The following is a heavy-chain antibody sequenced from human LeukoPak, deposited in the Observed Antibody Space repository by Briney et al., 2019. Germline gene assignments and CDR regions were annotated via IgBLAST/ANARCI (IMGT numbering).Heavy chain of an antibody. D-gene: IGHD2-21*01. J-gene: IGHJ4*02. V-gene: IGHV4-38-2*02. CDR2: IYHSGLT. Sequence: SETLSLTCTVSGYSISSGYYWGWIRQPPGKGLEWIAIIYHSGLTYFNPSLKSRVTISVDTSKNQFFLYLTSVTAADTAVYYCAKAPVTSCRGAYCYPFDYWGQGTLVTVSS. CDR1: GYSISSGYY. CDR3: AKAPVTSCRGAYCYPFDY.